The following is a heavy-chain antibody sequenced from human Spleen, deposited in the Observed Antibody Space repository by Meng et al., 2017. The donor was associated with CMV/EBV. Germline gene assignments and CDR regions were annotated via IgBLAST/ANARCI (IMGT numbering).Heavy chain of an antibody. D-gene: IGHD1-14*01. V-gene: IGHV4-59*01. CDR1: GGSISSYY. CDR3: ARKEPAKLGVDY. CDR2: IYYSGST. Sequence: SETLSLTCTVSGGSISSYYWSWIRQPPGKGLEWIGYIYYSGSTNYNPSLKSRVTISVDTSKNQFSLELSSVTAADTAVYYCARKEPAKLGVDYWGQGTLVTVSS. J-gene: IGHJ4*02.